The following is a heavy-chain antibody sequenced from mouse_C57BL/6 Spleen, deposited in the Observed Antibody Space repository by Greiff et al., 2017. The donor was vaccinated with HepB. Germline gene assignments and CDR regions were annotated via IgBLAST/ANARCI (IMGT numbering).Heavy chain of an antibody. Sequence: ESGPGLVKPSQSLSLTCSVTGYSITSGYYWNWIRQFPGNKLEWMGYISYDGSNNYNPSLKNRISITRDTSKNQFFLKLNSVTTEDTSTYYSARERDYGPFAYWGQETLVTVSA. CDR3: ARERDYGPFAY. CDR2: ISYDGSN. D-gene: IGHD2-4*01. V-gene: IGHV3-6*01. J-gene: IGHJ3*01. CDR1: GYSITSGYY.